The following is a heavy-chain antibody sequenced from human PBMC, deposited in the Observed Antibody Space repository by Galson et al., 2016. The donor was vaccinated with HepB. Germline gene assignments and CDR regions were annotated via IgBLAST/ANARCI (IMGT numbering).Heavy chain of an antibody. CDR2: VKRDGSER. V-gene: IGHV3-7*03. J-gene: IGHJ4*02. CDR1: GFTFSSYW. D-gene: IGHD3-10*01. CDR3: ARGANRGRPFDY. Sequence: SLRLSCAASGFTFSSYWMSWVRQAPGKGLEWVANVKRDGSERYYVDPVKGRFTISRDNAKNSLFLQMNSLRVEDTAVYYCARGANRGRPFDYWGQGTLVTVSS.